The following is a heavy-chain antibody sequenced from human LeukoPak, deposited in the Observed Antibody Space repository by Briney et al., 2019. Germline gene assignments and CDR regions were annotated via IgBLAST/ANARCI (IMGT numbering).Heavy chain of an antibody. CDR3: ARVLPMHCSSTSCYFGYFDY. CDR1: GYTFTGYY. J-gene: IGHJ4*02. V-gene: IGHV1-2*02. Sequence: GASVTVSFKASGYTFTGYYMHWVRQAPGQGLEWMGWINPNSGGTNYAQKFQGRVTMTRDTSISTAYMELSRLRSDDTAVYYCARVLPMHCSSTSCYFGYFDYWGQGTLVTVSS. D-gene: IGHD2-2*01. CDR2: INPNSGGT.